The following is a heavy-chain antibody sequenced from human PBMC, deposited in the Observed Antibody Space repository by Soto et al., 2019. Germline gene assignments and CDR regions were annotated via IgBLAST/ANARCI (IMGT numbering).Heavy chain of an antibody. Sequence: GGSLRLSCAASGFTFSSYAMSWVRQAPGKGLEWVSAISGSGGSTYYADSAKGRFTISRDNSKNTLYLQMNSLRAEDTAVYYCANQDTAMVTSFDYWGQGTLVTVSS. J-gene: IGHJ4*02. CDR3: ANQDTAMVTSFDY. CDR1: GFTFSSYA. CDR2: ISGSGGST. D-gene: IGHD5-18*01. V-gene: IGHV3-23*01.